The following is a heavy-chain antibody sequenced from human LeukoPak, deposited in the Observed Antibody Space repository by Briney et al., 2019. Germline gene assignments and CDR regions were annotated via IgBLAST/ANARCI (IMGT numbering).Heavy chain of an antibody. CDR3: ARDASRTTAPDDY. D-gene: IGHD1-1*01. CDR2: INPKSGAT. V-gene: IGHV1-2*02. J-gene: IGHJ4*02. Sequence: ASVTVSCKASGYTFTDYYMHWVRQAPGQGLEWMGWINPKSGATNYAQKFQGRVTITRDTSISTAYIELSRLTSDDTAVYYCARDASRTTAPDDYWGQGTLVTVSS. CDR1: GYTFTDYY.